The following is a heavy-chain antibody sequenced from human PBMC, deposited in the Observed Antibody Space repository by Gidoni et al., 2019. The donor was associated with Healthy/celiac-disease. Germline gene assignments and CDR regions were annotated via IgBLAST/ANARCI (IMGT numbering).Heavy chain of an antibody. D-gene: IGHD3-10*01. J-gene: IGHJ4*02. CDR2: ISSISSYI. CDR3: ARGKQVRGVIMGLDY. Sequence: EVQLVESGGGLVKPGGSLRLSWAASGFTFSSYSMNWVRQAPGKGLGWFSSISSISSYIYYADSVKGRFTISRDNAKNSLYLQMNSLRAEDTAVYYCARGKQVRGVIMGLDYWGQGTLVTVSS. V-gene: IGHV3-21*01. CDR1: GFTFSSYS.